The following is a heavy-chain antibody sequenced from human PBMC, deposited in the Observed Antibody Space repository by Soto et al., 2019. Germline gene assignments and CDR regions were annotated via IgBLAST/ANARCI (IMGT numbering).Heavy chain of an antibody. CDR2: IIPILGIA. CDR1: GGTFSSYT. CDR3: ARVLRDYYYMDV. J-gene: IGHJ6*03. V-gene: IGHV1-69*02. D-gene: IGHD2-15*01. Sequence: ASVKVSCKASGGTFSSYTISWVRQAPGQGLEWMGRIIPILGIANYAQKFQGRVTITADKSTSTAYMELSSLRSEDTAVYYCARVLRDYYYMDVWGKGTTVTVSS.